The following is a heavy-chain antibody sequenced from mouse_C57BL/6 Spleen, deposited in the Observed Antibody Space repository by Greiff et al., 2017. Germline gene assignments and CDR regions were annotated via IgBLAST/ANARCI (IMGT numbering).Heavy chain of an antibody. Sequence: VQLQQSGPELVKPGASVKISCKASGYSFTGYYMNWVKQSPEKSLEWIGEIYPSTCGTTYNKKFKAKATLTVDTAYSTAYMQLKSLTSEDSAVYYWARRGGLRRGFDYWGQGTTRTVSS. J-gene: IGHJ2*01. CDR2: IYPSTCGT. D-gene: IGHD2-4*01. CDR1: GYSFTGYY. CDR3: ARRGGLRRGFDY. V-gene: IGHV1-42*01.